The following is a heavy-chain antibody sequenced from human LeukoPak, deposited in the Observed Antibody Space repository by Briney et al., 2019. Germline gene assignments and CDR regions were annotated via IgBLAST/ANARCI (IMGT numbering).Heavy chain of an antibody. CDR2: INPNSGGT. Sequence: ASVKVSCKASGYTFTCYYMHWARQAPGQGLEWMGWINPNSGGTNYAQKFQGWVTMTRDTSISTAYMELSRLRSDDTAVYYCARGGSSWQYNWFDPWGQATLVTVSS. CDR1: GYTFTCYY. V-gene: IGHV1-2*04. CDR3: ARGGSSWQYNWFDP. J-gene: IGHJ5*02. D-gene: IGHD6-13*01.